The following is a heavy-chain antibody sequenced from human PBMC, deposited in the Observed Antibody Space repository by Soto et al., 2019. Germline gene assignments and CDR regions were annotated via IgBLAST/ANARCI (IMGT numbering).Heavy chain of an antibody. CDR1: GFTFSSYA. CDR2: ISGSGGTS. Sequence: EVQLLESGGDLVQPGGSLRLSCAASGFTFSSYAMSWVRQAPGRGLEWVSTISGSGGTSYYADSVKGRFTISRDNSGHTVYLQMNSLRAEDTAVYYCAKSPVEGFDYWGQGTLVTVSS. CDR3: AKSPVEGFDY. V-gene: IGHV3-23*01. J-gene: IGHJ4*02.